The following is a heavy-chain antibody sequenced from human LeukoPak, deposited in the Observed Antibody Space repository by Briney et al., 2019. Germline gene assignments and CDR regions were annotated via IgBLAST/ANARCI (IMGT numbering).Heavy chain of an antibody. D-gene: IGHD3-16*01. Sequence: TGGSRRLSCAASGFTVSSYAMSWVRQAPGKGLEWVAVISYDGSNKYYADSVKGRFTISRDNSKNTLYLQMNSLRAEDTAVYYCARGSLRVAVTFGGVNFDYWGQGTLVTVSS. V-gene: IGHV3-30*01. J-gene: IGHJ4*02. CDR2: ISYDGSNK. CDR1: GFTVSSYA. CDR3: ARGSLRVAVTFGGVNFDY.